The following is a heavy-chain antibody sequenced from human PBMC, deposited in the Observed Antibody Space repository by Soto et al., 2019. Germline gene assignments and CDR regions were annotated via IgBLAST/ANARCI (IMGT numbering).Heavy chain of an antibody. Sequence: GASVKVSCKASGYTFTSYGISCVRQAPGQGLEWMGWISAYNGSTNYAQKLQGRVTMTTDTSTSTAYMELRSLRSDDTAVYYCARDGVGYCISTSCLNWFDPWGQGTLVTVSS. CDR3: ARDGVGYCISTSCLNWFDP. J-gene: IGHJ5*02. CDR1: GYTFTSYG. CDR2: ISAYNGST. V-gene: IGHV1-18*01. D-gene: IGHD2-2*03.